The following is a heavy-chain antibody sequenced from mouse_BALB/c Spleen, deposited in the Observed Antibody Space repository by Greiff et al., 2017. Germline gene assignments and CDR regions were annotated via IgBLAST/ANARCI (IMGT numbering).Heavy chain of an antibody. CDR3: AREGEYDPWFAY. V-gene: IGHV1-39*01. CDR2: IDPYYGGT. Sequence: VQLMESGPELEKPGASVKISCKASGYSFTGYNMNWVKQSNGKSLEWIGNIDPYYGGTSYNQKFKGKATLTVDKSSSIAYMQLKSLTSEDSAVYYCAREGEYDPWFAYGGQGTLVTVSA. J-gene: IGHJ3*01. CDR1: GYSFTGYN. D-gene: IGHD2-10*02.